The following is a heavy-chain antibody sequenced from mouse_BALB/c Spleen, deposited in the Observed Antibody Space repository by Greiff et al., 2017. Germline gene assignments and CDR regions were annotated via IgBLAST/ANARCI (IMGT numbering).Heavy chain of an antibody. CDR1: GFAFSSYD. Sequence: EVQVVESGGGLVKPGGSLKLSCAASGFAFSSYDMSWVRQTPEKRLEWVAYISSGGGSTYYPDTVKGRFTISRDNAKNTLYLQMSSLKSEDTAMYYCARHGYGSSSWFAYWGQGTLVTVSA. CDR2: ISSGGGST. CDR3: ARHGYGSSSWFAY. D-gene: IGHD1-1*01. V-gene: IGHV5-12-1*01. J-gene: IGHJ3*01.